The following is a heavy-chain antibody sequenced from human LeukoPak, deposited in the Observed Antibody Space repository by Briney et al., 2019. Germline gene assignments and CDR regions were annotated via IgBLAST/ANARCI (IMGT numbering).Heavy chain of an antibody. CDR1: GGSISSYY. CDR2: TYYSGST. V-gene: IGHV4-59*08. J-gene: IGHJ6*02. D-gene: IGHD3-9*01. CDR3: ARHHSYDILTGYTSRGPGNRATYGMDV. Sequence: SGTLSLTCTVSGGSISSYYWSWIRQPPGKGLEWIGYTYYSGSTNYNPSLKSRVTISVDTSKNQFSLKLSSVTAADTAVYYCARHHSYDILTGYTSRGPGNRATYGMDVWGQGTTVTVSS.